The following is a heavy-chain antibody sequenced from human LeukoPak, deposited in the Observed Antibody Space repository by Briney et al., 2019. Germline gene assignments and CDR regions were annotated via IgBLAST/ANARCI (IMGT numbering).Heavy chain of an antibody. D-gene: IGHD5-18*01. J-gene: IGHJ4*02. CDR3: ARDNGYSYGIDY. Sequence: SETLSLICSVSGGSISSYFWSWIRQAPGKGLEWVGYALYTGSTEYNPALKSRVTISLDTSNNQFSLRLSSVTAADTAVYYRARDNGYSYGIDYWGQGRLVTVSS. CDR1: GGSISSYF. CDR2: ALYTGST. V-gene: IGHV4-59*01.